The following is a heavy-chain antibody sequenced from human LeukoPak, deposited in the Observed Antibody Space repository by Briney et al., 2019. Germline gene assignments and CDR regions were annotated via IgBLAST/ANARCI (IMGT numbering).Heavy chain of an antibody. D-gene: IGHD3-10*01. CDR3: ARDQTFSGFDY. CDR2: IDYSSNFI. J-gene: IGHJ4*02. V-gene: IGHV3-21*01. Sequence: GGSLRLSCAASGFTFSSYRMNWVRQAPGKGLEWISSIDYSSNFIYYADSLKGRFTISRDNAKNSLFLQINSLRVDDTAVYYCARDQTFSGFDYWGQGTVVTVSS. CDR1: GFTFSSYR.